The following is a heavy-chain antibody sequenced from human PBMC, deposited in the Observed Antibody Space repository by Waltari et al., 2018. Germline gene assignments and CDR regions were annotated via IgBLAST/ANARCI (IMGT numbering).Heavy chain of an antibody. D-gene: IGHD2-21*02. CDR1: GGSMDHYF. J-gene: IGHJ4*02. Sequence: QVQLQESGPGLMKPSETLSLTCTVSGGSMDHYFWHWIRQPPGKGLEWIGYIYYNGNTDYTPSLQSRVTISVDTSRSQCSLNLRSVTAADTAVYFCAREIYGGNSRPFDYWGQGTLVTVSS. CDR3: AREIYGGNSRPFDY. CDR2: IYYNGNT. V-gene: IGHV4-59*01.